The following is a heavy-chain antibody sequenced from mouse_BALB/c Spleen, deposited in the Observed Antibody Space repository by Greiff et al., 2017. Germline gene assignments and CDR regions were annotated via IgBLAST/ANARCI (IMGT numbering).Heavy chain of an antibody. CDR2: IWAGGST. D-gene: IGHD2-1*01. CDR3: ARDRGYYGNPYYYAMDY. CDR1: GFSLTSYG. Sequence: QVQLKESGPGLVAPSQSLSITCTVSGFSLTSYGVHWVRQPPGKGLEWLGVIWAGGSTNYNSALMSRLSISKDNSKSQVFLKMNSLQTDDTAMYYCARDRGYYGNPYYYAMDYWGQGTSVTVSS. J-gene: IGHJ4*01. V-gene: IGHV2-9*02.